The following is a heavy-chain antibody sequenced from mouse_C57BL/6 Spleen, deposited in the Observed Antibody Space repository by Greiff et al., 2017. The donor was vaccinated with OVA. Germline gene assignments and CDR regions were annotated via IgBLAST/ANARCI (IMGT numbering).Heavy chain of an antibody. D-gene: IGHD4-1*01. CDR2: ISYDGSN. CDR1: GYSITSGYY. J-gene: IGHJ2*01. CDR3: ARELTGDYFDY. V-gene: IGHV3-6*01. Sequence: EVKLMESGPGLVKPSQSLSLTCSVTGYSITSGYYWNWIRQFPGNKLEWMGYISYDGSNNYNPSLKNRISITRDTSKNQFFLKLNSVTTEDTATYYCARELTGDYFDYWGQGTTLTVSS.